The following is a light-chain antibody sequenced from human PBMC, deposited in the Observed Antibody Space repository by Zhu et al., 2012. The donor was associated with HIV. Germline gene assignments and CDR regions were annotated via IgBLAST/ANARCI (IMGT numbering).Light chain of an antibody. CDR1: QSVSSN. CDR3: QQYNNWPPLFT. CDR2: GAS. Sequence: EIVMTQSPATLSVSPGERVTLSCRASQSVSSNLAWYQQKPGQAPRLLIYGASTRATGVPARFSSLQSEDFAVYFCQQYNNWPPLFTFGPGTKVDIK. V-gene: IGKV3-15*01. J-gene: IGKJ3*01.